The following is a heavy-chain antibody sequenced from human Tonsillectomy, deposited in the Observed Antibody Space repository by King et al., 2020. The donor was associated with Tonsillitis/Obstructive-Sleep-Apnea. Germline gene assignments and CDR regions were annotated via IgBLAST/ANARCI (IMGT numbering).Heavy chain of an antibody. CDR3: ARDWAYYYDSSGGAHENTWCDP. CDR1: GYTFTSYY. J-gene: IGHJ5*02. Sequence: VQLVQSGAEVKKPGASVKVSCKASGYTFTSYYMHWVRQAPGQGLEWMGIINPSGGSTSYAQKFQGRVTMTRDTSTSTVYTELSSLRSEDTAVYYCARDWAYYYDSSGGAHENTWCDPWGQGTLVTVSS. CDR2: INPSGGST. V-gene: IGHV1-46*01. D-gene: IGHD3-22*01.